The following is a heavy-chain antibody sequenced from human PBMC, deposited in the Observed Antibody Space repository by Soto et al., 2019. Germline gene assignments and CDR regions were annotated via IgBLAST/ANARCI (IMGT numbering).Heavy chain of an antibody. CDR3: EVTTGY. V-gene: IGHV1-8*01. Sequence: QVQVVQSRAEVKKPGASVRVSCKTSGYTFTDYDINWVRQATGQGLEWMGWMSPDSGNAGYAQQFRGRVTMTRNTSISTAYMELSSLRSEDTAVYYCEVTTGYWGQGTMVTVSS. J-gene: IGHJ4*02. D-gene: IGHD2-21*02. CDR2: MSPDSGNA. CDR1: GYTFTDYD.